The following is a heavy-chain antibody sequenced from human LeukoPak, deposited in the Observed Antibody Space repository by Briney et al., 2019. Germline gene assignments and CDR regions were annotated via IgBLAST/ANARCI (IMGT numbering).Heavy chain of an antibody. V-gene: IGHV1-24*01. CDR2: FDPEDGET. J-gene: IGHJ1*01. Sequence: GASVKVSCKVSGYTLTELSMHWVRQAPGKGLEWMGGFDPEDGETIYAQKFQGRVTMTEDTSTDTAYMELSSLRSEDTAVYYCAKDYDSSGYYEYFQHWGQGTLVTVSS. D-gene: IGHD3-22*01. CDR3: AKDYDSSGYYEYFQH. CDR1: GYTLTELS.